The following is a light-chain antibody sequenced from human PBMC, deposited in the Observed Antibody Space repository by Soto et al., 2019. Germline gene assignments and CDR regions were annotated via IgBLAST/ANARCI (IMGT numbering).Light chain of an antibody. V-gene: IGKV3-11*01. J-gene: IGKJ1*01. Sequence: SLAAVSLYTGERATLSCRASQSVSSYLAWYQQKPGQAPRLLIYDASNRATGIPARFSGSGSGTDFTLTISSPEPEDFAVYYCQQYNKRTFGQGTKVDIK. CDR2: DAS. CDR1: QSVSSY. CDR3: QQYNKRT.